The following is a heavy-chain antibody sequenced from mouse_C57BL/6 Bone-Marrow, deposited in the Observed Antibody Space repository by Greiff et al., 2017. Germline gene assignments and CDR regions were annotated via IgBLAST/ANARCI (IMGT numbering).Heavy chain of an antibody. Sequence: EVMLVESGEGLVKPGGSLKLSCAASGFTFSSYAMSWVRQTPEKRLEWVAYISSGGDYIYYADTVKGRFTISRDNARNPLYLQMSSLKSEDTAMYYCTRRGLWPHYYAMDYWGQGTSVTVSS. CDR2: ISSGGDYI. J-gene: IGHJ4*01. D-gene: IGHD1-1*02. CDR1: GFTFSSYA. V-gene: IGHV5-9-1*02. CDR3: TRRGLWPHYYAMDY.